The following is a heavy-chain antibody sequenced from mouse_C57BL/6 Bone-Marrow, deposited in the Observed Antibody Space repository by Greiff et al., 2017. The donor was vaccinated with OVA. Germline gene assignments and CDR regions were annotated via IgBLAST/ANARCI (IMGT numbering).Heavy chain of an antibody. Sequence: EVQGVESGGGLVQPKGSLKLSCAASGFSFNTYAMNWVRQAPGKGLEWVARIRSKSNNYATYYADSVKDRFTISRDDSESMLYLQINNLKTEDTAMYYCVVLLLRTDYWGQGTTLTVSS. V-gene: IGHV10-1*01. CDR3: VVLLLRTDY. D-gene: IGHD1-1*01. CDR2: IRSKSNNYAT. J-gene: IGHJ2*01. CDR1: GFSFNTYA.